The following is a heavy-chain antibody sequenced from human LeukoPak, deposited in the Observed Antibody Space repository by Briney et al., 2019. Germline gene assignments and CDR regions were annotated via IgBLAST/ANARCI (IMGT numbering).Heavy chain of an antibody. J-gene: IGHJ4*02. CDR1: GFTFSSYA. CDR3: AKVFTTYCSSTSCHIDY. V-gene: IGHV3-23*01. Sequence: GGSLRLSCAASGFTFSSYAMSWVRQAPGRGLEWVSAISGSGGSTHYADSVKGRFTISRDNSKNTLYLQMNSLRAEDTAVYYCAKVFTTYCSSTSCHIDYWGQGTLVTVSS. D-gene: IGHD2-2*02. CDR2: ISGSGGST.